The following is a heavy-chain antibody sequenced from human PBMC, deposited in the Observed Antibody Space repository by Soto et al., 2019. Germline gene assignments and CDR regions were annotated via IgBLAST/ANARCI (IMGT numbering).Heavy chain of an antibody. V-gene: IGHV2-5*02. D-gene: IGHD1-26*01. J-gene: IGHJ6*02. CDR3: AHGAPPPDREGQFSPSYYYYYGMDV. Sequence: SGPTLVNPTETLTLTCTFSGFSLSTGGVGVGWIRQPPGKALEWLALIYWDDDKRYSPPLKSRLTITKDTSKNQVVLIMTNMDLVDTAKFWCAHGAPPPDREGQFSPSYYYYYGMDVGGQGTTVTVSS. CDR2: IYWDDDK. CDR1: GFSLSTGGVG.